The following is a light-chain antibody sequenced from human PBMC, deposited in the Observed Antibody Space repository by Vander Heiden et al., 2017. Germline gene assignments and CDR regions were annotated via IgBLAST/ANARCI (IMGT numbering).Light chain of an antibody. CDR2: NVD. Sequence: QSVLAQPPSASGTPGQTVTINCFASSSKIGRNTVTWYKQLPGTAPDLLIYNVDQWPSGVPGRVSGSNSGASASLAISDLQSDDEADYYCASWDDSLNAYVFGSGTKVILL. CDR3: ASWDDSLNAYV. V-gene: IGLV1-44*01. CDR1: SSKIGRNT. J-gene: IGLJ1*01.